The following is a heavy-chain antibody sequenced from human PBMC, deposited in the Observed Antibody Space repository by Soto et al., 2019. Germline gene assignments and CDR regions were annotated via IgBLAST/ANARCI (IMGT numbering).Heavy chain of an antibody. V-gene: IGHV1-18*01. J-gene: IGHJ4*02. CDR1: GYTFTSYG. CDR2: ISAYNGNT. Sequence: QVQLVQSGAEVKKPGASVKVSCKASGYTFTSYGISWVRQAPGQGLEWMGWISAYNGNTNYAQKLQGRVTMTTDTSTSTAYMERRSLRSDDTAVYYWARGAMNWLVANEIDYWGQGTLVTVSS. D-gene: IGHD6-19*01. CDR3: ARGAMNWLVANEIDY.